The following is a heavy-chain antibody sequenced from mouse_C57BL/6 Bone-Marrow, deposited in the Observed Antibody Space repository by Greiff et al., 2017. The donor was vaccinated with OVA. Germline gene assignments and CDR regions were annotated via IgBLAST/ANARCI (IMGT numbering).Heavy chain of an antibody. V-gene: IGHV1-50*01. CDR3: ARFDDGYSFAY. CDR1: GYTFTSYW. Sequence: QVQLQQPGAELVKPGASVKLSCKASGYTFTSYWMQWVKQRPGQGLEWIGEIDPSDSYTNYNQKFKGKATLTVDTSSSTAYMQLSSLTSEDAAVDYCARFDDGYSFAYWGKGTLVTVSA. CDR2: IDPSDSYT. D-gene: IGHD2-3*01. J-gene: IGHJ3*01.